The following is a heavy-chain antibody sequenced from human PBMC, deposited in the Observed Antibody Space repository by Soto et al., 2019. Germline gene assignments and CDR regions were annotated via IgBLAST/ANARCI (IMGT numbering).Heavy chain of an antibody. V-gene: IGHV4-34*01. CDR3: ARGLGIVATIRPHYYYYMDV. CDR1: GGSLSGYY. D-gene: IGHD5-12*01. Sequence: PSETLSLTCAVYGGSLSGYYWSWVRQSPGKGLEWIGEINHSGSTNYNPSLKSRVTISVDTSKNQFSLKLSSVTAADTAVYYCARGLGIVATIRPHYYYYMDVWGKGTTVTVSS. J-gene: IGHJ6*03. CDR2: INHSGST.